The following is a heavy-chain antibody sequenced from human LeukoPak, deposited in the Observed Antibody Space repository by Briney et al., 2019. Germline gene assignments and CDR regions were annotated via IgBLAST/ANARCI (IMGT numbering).Heavy chain of an antibody. CDR3: ARISRGLRGWFDP. D-gene: IGHD3-3*01. V-gene: IGHV3-7*01. CDR2: IKQDGSEK. Sequence: PGGSLRLSCAASGFTFSSYRMSWVRQAPGKGLEWVANIKQDGSEKYYVDSVKGRFTISRDNAKNSLYLQMNSLRAEDTAVYYCARISRGLRGWFDPWGQGTLVTVSS. J-gene: IGHJ5*02. CDR1: GFTFSSYR.